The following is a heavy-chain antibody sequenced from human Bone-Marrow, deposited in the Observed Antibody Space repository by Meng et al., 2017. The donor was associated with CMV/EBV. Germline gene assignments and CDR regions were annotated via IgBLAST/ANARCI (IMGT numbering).Heavy chain of an antibody. Sequence: QGQVEMSRGGGKKPGALVKVSCKAVGYTFTSYDINSVRQAAGQGLEWMGWMNPNSGNTDYAQKFQGRVTMTRNISKSTAYMDLSSLRSEDTAVYYCATGVADFEYWGQGTLVTVSS. CDR2: MNPNSGNT. V-gene: IGHV1-8*01. CDR1: GYTFTSYD. D-gene: IGHD6-19*01. J-gene: IGHJ4*02. CDR3: ATGVADFEY.